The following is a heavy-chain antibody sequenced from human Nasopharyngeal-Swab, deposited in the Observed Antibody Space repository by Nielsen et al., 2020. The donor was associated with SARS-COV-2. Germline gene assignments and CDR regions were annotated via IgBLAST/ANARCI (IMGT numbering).Heavy chain of an antibody. CDR3: AKDRYCSGGACYFNGFDS. Sequence: GGSLRLSCSAFGFTFSTYAMSWVRQAPGKGLEWVSSVSGTGHTTKYTDSVKGLFTISRDNSEKKVYLEMHSLRAEDTAVYYCAKDRYCSGGACYFNGFDSWGQGTLVTVSS. V-gene: IGHV3-23*01. CDR2: VSGTGHTT. CDR1: GFTFSTYA. J-gene: IGHJ4*02. D-gene: IGHD2-15*01.